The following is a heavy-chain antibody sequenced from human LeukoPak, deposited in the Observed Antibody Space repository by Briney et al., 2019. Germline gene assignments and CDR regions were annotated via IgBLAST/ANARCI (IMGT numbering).Heavy chain of an antibody. CDR2: ISDSGGNT. Sequence: PGGSLRLSCSASGFPFSSYAMHWVRQAPGKGLEYVSAISDSGGNTYYADSVKGRFTISRDNSKNTLYLQMNSLRAEDTAVYYCAKYCSGVSCYHGVDYWGQGTLVTLSS. D-gene: IGHD2-15*01. CDR1: GFPFSSYA. J-gene: IGHJ4*02. V-gene: IGHV3-23*01. CDR3: AKYCSGVSCYHGVDY.